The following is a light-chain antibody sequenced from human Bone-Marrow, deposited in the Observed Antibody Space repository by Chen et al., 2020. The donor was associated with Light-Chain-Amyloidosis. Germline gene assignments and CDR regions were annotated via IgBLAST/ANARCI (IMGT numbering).Light chain of an antibody. J-gene: IGLJ2*01. CDR2: EDS. Sequence: SYVLVQPPSVSVAPGQTARITCGGNNIGRKSVHWYQQKAGQAPVVVVYEDSDRPSGIPERFSGSTSENTATLTITRVEAGDEAAYVCQVWHYSREVVFGGGTKLTVL. CDR3: QVWHYSREVV. CDR1: NIGRKS. V-gene: IGLV3-21*02.